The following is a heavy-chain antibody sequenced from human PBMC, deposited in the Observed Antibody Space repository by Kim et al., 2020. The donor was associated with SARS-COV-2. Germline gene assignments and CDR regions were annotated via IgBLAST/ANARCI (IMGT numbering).Heavy chain of an antibody. D-gene: IGHD3-22*01. V-gene: IGHV4-39*01. J-gene: IGHJ4*02. Sequence: SYTPSLKSRVTISVDTSKNQFSLKLSSVTAADTAVYYCARDDSSGYYLNYWGQGTLVTVSS. CDR3: ARDDSSGYYLNY.